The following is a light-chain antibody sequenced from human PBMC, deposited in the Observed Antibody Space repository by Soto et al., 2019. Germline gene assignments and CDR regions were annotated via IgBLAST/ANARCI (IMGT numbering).Light chain of an antibody. J-gene: IGLJ1*01. CDR1: SSDVGRYNY. V-gene: IGLV2-14*03. Sequence: QSALAQPASVSGSRGQSITISCTGTSSDVGRYNYVSWFQQHPGKVPKLIIYDVSNWPSGVSDRFSGSKSGNTASLTISGLQPEDEPDYYCSSFTSSSTFVFGTGTKVTVL. CDR2: DVS. CDR3: SSFTSSSTFV.